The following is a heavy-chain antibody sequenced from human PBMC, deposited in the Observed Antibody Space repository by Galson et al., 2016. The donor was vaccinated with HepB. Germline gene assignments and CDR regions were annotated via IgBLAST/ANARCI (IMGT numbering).Heavy chain of an antibody. V-gene: IGHV3-74*01. CDR1: GFTFSSHW. CDR2: INGDGRRA. Sequence: SLRLSCAASGFTFSSHWMHWVRQAPGKGLVWVSRINGDGRRASYADFLKGRFTISRDNAKNTVYLQMNSLRAEDTAVYYCARDHDGLDMWGQGTMVIVSS. CDR3: ARDHDGLDM. J-gene: IGHJ3*02.